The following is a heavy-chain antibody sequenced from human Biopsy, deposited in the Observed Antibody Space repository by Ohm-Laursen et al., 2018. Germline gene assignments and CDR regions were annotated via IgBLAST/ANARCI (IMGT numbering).Heavy chain of an antibody. V-gene: IGHV3-33*01. Sequence: SLRLSCAASGFTFSSYGIHWVRQAPGKGLEWVAVIWYDGSNKYSTDSVKGRFSISRDNSKNTVYLQMNSLRAADTAVYYCARDRYYGSESYYSHYNMDVWGQGTTVSVSS. CDR1: GFTFSSYG. J-gene: IGHJ6*02. CDR3: ARDRYYGSESYYSHYNMDV. CDR2: IWYDGSNK. D-gene: IGHD3-10*01.